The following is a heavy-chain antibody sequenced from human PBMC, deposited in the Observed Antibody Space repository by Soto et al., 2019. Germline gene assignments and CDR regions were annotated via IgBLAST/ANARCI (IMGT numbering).Heavy chain of an antibody. J-gene: IGHJ1*01. V-gene: IGHV3-66*01. CDR2: IYSGGST. Sequence: EVQLVESGGGLVQPGGSLRLSCAASGFTVSSNYMSWVRQAPGKGLEWVSVIYSGGSTYYADSVKGRFTISRDNSKNTLYLQMNSLRAEDTPVYYCARDVYDSSGYYLEYFQHWGQGTLVTVSS. CDR3: ARDVYDSSGYYLEYFQH. D-gene: IGHD3-22*01. CDR1: GFTVSSNY.